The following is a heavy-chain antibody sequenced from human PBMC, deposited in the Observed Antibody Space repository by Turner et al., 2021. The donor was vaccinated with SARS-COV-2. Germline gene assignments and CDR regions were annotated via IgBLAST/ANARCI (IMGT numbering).Heavy chain of an antibody. CDR1: GYTFTSYA. D-gene: IGHD6-19*01. CDR2: LSAYNGNT. Sequence: QVQLVQSGAEVKKPGASVKVSCKASGYTFTSYAISWVRQAPGQGLDLMGWLSAYNGNTNYERNVPGRVTMTIDTYTMKAYMDLRILRSDDPAVYYCARDRLEAGTDYFDYWGHGTLVTVSS. J-gene: IGHJ4*01. CDR3: ARDRLEAGTDYFDY. V-gene: IGHV1-18*01.